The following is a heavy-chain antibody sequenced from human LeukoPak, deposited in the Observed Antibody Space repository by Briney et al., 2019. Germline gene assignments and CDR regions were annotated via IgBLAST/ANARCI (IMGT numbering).Heavy chain of an antibody. CDR3: ARQDKTNYGTTSY. D-gene: IGHD4-17*01. CDR2: INPNSGGT. CDR1: GYTFTGYY. V-gene: IGHV1-2*02. Sequence: ASVKVSCKASGYTFTGYYMHWVRQAPGQGLEWMGWINPNSGGTNYAQKFQGRVTMTRDTSISTAYMELSRLRSDDTAVYYCARQDKTNYGTTSYWGQGTLVTVSS. J-gene: IGHJ4*02.